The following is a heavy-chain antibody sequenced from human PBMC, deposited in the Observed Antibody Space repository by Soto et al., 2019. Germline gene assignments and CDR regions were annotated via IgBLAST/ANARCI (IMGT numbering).Heavy chain of an antibody. CDR1: GYTFSDYY. CDR3: ARARANVAPNWFDP. J-gene: IGHJ5*02. D-gene: IGHD5-12*01. CDR2: INPYSGAT. V-gene: IGHV1-2*04. Sequence: QVQLVQSGAEVKKPGASVKVSCKASGYTFSDYYVHWVRQAPGQGLEWMGWINPYSGATNYAQKFQDWVTMTGDASXSAAYLELTTLVSDDTAVYYCARARANVAPNWFDPWGQGTLVIVSS.